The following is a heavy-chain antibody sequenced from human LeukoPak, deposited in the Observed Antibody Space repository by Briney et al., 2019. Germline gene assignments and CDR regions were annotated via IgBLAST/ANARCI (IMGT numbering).Heavy chain of an antibody. D-gene: IGHD3-22*01. V-gene: IGHV3-33*01. CDR2: IWYDGSNK. CDR3: ARDLWVMRYYYDSSGYYQSDAFDI. J-gene: IGHJ3*02. Sequence: GGSLRLSCAASGXTFSSYGMHWVRQAPGKGLEWVAVIWYDGSNKYYADYVKGRFTISRDNSKNTLYLQMNSLRAEDTAVYYCARDLWVMRYYYDSSGYYQSDAFDIWGQGTMVTVSS. CDR1: GXTFSSYG.